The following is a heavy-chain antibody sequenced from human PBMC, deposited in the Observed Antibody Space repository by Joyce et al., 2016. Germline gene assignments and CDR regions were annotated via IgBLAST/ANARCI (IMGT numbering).Heavy chain of an antibody. CDR1: GFIFSVYR. CDR2: INSSGSSL. V-gene: IGHV3-21*02. J-gene: IGHJ4*02. CDR3: ARGGSRGEGILDF. D-gene: IGHD2-15*01. Sequence: EVQLVESGGGLVKPGGALRLSCTGSGFIFSVYRMTWVRQAPGKGLEWVSFINSSGSSLFYGDSVKGRFTIFRDDAKNSIYLQMNSLRDEDTAVYYCARGGSRGEGILDFWGQGTPVTVSS.